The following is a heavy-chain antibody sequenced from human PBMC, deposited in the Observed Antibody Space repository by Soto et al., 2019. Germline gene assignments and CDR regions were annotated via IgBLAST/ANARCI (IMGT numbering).Heavy chain of an antibody. CDR2: IKEDGSQK. J-gene: IGHJ4*02. CDR3: ARINSSGSY. CDR1: GLTFYTHW. Sequence: PGGSLRLSCVASGLTFYTHWMSWVRQAPGKGLEWLAGIKEDGSQKNYVDSVRGRFTISRDNAKNSLYLQMDGLRAEDTAVYYCARINSSGSYWGQGSLVTVS. V-gene: IGHV3-7*03. D-gene: IGHD3-22*01.